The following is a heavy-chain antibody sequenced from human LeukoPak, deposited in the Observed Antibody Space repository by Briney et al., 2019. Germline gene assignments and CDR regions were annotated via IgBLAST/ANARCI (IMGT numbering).Heavy chain of an antibody. D-gene: IGHD6-13*01. CDR2: ISSEGSST. CDR1: GFTFSIYW. J-gene: IGHJ4*02. V-gene: IGHV3-74*01. Sequence: GGSLRLSCAASGFTFSIYWMHWVRQAPGKGLVWVSRISSEGSSTTYADSVKGRFTISRDNAKDTLYLQMNSLRAEDTAVYYCARGMSSSWYSDYFDYWGQGTLVTVSS. CDR3: ARGMSSSWYSDYFDY.